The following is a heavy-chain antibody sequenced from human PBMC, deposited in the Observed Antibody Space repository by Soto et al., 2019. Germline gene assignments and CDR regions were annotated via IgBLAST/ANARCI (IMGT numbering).Heavy chain of an antibody. Sequence: WIRQPPGKGLKWIGSIYYSGSTYYNPSLKSRVTISVDTSKNQFSLKLCSVPAAESAVYYSAIGYCIGGSCYRYCGQRSHVTVS. J-gene: IGHJ4*02. V-gene: IGHV4-39*01. CDR3: AIGYCIGGSCYRY. CDR2: IYYSGST. D-gene: IGHD2-15*01.